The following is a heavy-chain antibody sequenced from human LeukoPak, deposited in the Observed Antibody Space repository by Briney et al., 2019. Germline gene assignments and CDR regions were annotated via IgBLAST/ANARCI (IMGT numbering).Heavy chain of an antibody. Sequence: SETLSLTCTVSGGSISSGDYYWSWIRQPPGKGLEWIGYIYYSGSTYYNPSLKSRVTISVDTSKNQFSLKLSSVTAADTAVYYSARGGAAAGTNDAFDIWGQGTMVTVSS. CDR3: ARGGAAAGTNDAFDI. V-gene: IGHV4-30-4*08. CDR1: GGSISSGDYY. J-gene: IGHJ3*02. CDR2: IYYSGST. D-gene: IGHD6-13*01.